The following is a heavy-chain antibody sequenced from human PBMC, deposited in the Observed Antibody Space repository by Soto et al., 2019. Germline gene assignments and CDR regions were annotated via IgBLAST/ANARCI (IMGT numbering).Heavy chain of an antibody. V-gene: IGHV5-10-1*01. J-gene: IGHJ6*02. CDR1: GYSFTSYW. D-gene: IGHD1-20*01. CDR3: ARHQRGIPYYGMDV. Sequence: PGESQKISWRGSGYSFTSYWISWVRQIPGKGLEWMGRIDPSDSYTNYSPSFQGHVTISADKSISTAYLQWSSLKASDTAMYYCARHQRGIPYYGMDVWGQGTTVTVSS. CDR2: IDPSDSYT.